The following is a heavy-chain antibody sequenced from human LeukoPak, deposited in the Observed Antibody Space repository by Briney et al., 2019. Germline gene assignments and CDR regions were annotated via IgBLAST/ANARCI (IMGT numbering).Heavy chain of an antibody. V-gene: IGHV3-30*04. D-gene: IGHD7-27*01. J-gene: IGHJ4*02. CDR1: GFTFSSYA. Sequence: PGGSLRLSCAASGFTFSSYAMHWVRQAPGKGLEWVAVISYDGSSKNYADSVKGRFTISRDNFKNTVSLQMNSLRVEDTAVFYCAGVKALSPWGNFDYWGQGTLVTVSS. CDR2: ISYDGSSK. CDR3: AGVKALSPWGNFDY.